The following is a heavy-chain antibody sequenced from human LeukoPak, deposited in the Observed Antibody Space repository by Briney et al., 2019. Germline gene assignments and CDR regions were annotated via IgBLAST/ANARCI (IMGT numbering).Heavy chain of an antibody. CDR2: MNPNSGNT. CDR1: GYTFTSYD. J-gene: IGHJ3*02. CDR3: PGGSDIVLVPAPIRSSMAFEI. D-gene: IGHD2-2*02. V-gene: IGHV1-8*01. Sequence: ASVKVSCKASGYTFTSYDINWVRQATGQGLEWMGWMNPNSGNTGYAQKFQGRVTMTRNTSISTAYMELSSLRSEDTAVYYCPGGSDIVLVPAPIRSSMAFEIGGKGTMSPSLQ.